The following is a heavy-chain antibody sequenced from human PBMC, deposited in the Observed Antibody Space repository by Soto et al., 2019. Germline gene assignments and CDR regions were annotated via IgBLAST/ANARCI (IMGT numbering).Heavy chain of an antibody. Sequence: SETLSLTCAVSGGSISSSNWWSWVRQPPGKGLEWIGETYHSGSTNYNPSLKSRVTISVDKSKNQFSLKLSSVTAADTAVYYCARHLGDCISTSCYDYYYGMDVWGQGTTVTVSS. J-gene: IGHJ6*02. D-gene: IGHD2-2*01. CDR1: GGSISSSNW. CDR2: TYHSGST. V-gene: IGHV4-4*02. CDR3: ARHLGDCISTSCYDYYYGMDV.